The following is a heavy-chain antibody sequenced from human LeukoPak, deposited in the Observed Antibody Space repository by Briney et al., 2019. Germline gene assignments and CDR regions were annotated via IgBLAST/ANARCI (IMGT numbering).Heavy chain of an antibody. CDR3: ARGGGLDV. CDR2: INHNGNVN. Sequence: GKSLRLSCAASGFTFNNYGMHWVRQAPGKGLEWVASINHNGNVNYYVDSVKGRFTISRDNAKNSLYLQMGNLRAEDTAVYFCARGGGLDVWGQGATVTVSS. CDR1: GFTFNNYG. J-gene: IGHJ6*02. V-gene: IGHV3-7*03. D-gene: IGHD3-16*01.